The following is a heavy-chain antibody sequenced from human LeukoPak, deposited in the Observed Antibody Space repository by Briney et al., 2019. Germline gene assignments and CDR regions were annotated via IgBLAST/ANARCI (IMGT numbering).Heavy chain of an antibody. CDR1: GFTFSSYA. V-gene: IGHV3-30*04. Sequence: GGSLRLSCAASGFTFSSYAMHWVRQAPGKGLEWVAVISYDGSNKYYADSVKGRFTISRDNSKNTLYLQMNSLRAEDTAVYYCAREGDFWSGYTLGYAFVIWGQGTMVTVSS. J-gene: IGHJ3*02. D-gene: IGHD3-3*01. CDR2: ISYDGSNK. CDR3: AREGDFWSGYTLGYAFVI.